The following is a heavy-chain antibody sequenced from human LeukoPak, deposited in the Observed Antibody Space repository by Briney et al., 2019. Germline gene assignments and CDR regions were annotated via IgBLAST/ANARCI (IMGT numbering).Heavy chain of an antibody. Sequence: GGSLRLSCAASGFTFSSHGMHWVRQAPGKGLEWVAVISYDGSNKYYADSVKGRFTISRDNSKNTLYLQMNSLRAEDTAVYYCAKVWVTASTFDYWGQGTLVTVSS. CDR2: ISYDGSNK. D-gene: IGHD2-21*02. CDR1: GFTFSSHG. J-gene: IGHJ4*02. V-gene: IGHV3-30*18. CDR3: AKVWVTASTFDY.